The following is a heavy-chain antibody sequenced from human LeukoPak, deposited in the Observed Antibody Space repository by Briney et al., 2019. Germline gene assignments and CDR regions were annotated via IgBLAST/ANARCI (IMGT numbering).Heavy chain of an antibody. CDR3: AKERRRPYFDC. D-gene: IGHD6-25*01. V-gene: IGHV3-30*18. Sequence: GGSLRLSCAASGFTFSSYGMHWVRQAPGKGLEWVAVISYDGSNKYYADSVKGRFTISRDNSKNTLYLQMNSLRAEDTAVYYCAKERRRPYFDCWGQGTLVTVSS. CDR2: ISYDGSNK. CDR1: GFTFSSYG. J-gene: IGHJ4*02.